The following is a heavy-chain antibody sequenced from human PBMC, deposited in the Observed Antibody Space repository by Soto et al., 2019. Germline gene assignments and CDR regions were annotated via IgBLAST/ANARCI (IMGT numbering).Heavy chain of an antibody. CDR2: IRSKAYGGTT. Sequence: GGSLRLSCTASGFTFGDYAMSWFRQAPGKGLEWVGFIRSKAYGGTTEYAASVKGRFTISRDDSKSIAYLQMNSLKTEDTAVYYCTRDTYGGYVLLDYWGQGTLVTVSS. V-gene: IGHV3-49*03. CDR3: TRDTYGGYVLLDY. D-gene: IGHD4-17*01. J-gene: IGHJ4*02. CDR1: GFTFGDYA.